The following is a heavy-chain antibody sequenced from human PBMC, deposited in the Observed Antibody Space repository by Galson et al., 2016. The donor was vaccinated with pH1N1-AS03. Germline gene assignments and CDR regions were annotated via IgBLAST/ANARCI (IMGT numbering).Heavy chain of an antibody. CDR1: GFTFRSFG. D-gene: IGHD2-15*01. CDR2: IGVSGAYT. Sequence: SLRLSCAASGFTFRSFGMTWVRQAPGKGLEWVSSIGVSGAYTFYTDSVKGRFTISRDNSKNTVFLQMNSLRAEDTAVYYCAKGRKDDCSGRSSPGCYHMDVWGQGTTVTVSS. V-gene: IGHV3-23*01. CDR3: AKGRKDDCSGRSSPGCYHMDV. J-gene: IGHJ6*02.